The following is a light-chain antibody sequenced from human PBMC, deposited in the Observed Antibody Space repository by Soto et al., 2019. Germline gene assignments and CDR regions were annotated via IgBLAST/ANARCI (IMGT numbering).Light chain of an antibody. CDR3: QQYNNWPQT. CDR2: GVS. J-gene: IGKJ1*01. V-gene: IGKV3-15*01. CDR1: QSVGTN. Sequence: ERVMTQSPVTLSVSPGESVTLSCRASQSVGTNLAWYQQKPGQAPSLLIYGVSTRATGIPTRFSGSVSGRQFTLTISSLQSEDFAVYYCQQYNNWPQTFGQGTKVEIK.